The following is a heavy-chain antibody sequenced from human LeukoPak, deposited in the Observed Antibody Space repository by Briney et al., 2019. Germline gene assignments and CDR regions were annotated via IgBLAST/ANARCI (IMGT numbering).Heavy chain of an antibody. Sequence: PSGTLSLTCAVSGGSISSSNWWSWVRQPPGKGLEWIGEIYHSGSTNYNPSLKSRVTISVDKSKNQFSLKLSSVTAADTAVYYCARETPGGYCSGGSCYSLGFDPWGQGTLVIVPP. CDR2: IYHSGST. CDR1: GGSISSSNW. D-gene: IGHD2-15*01. V-gene: IGHV4-4*02. J-gene: IGHJ5*02. CDR3: ARETPGGYCSGGSCYSLGFDP.